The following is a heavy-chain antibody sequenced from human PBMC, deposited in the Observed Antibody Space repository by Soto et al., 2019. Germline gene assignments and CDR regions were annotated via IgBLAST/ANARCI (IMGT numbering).Heavy chain of an antibody. CDR2: INPNSGGT. CDR3: ASWFPTHDFLTGYTNPPDALVI. Sequence: GASVKVSCKASGYTFTGYYMHWVRQAPGQGLEWMGWINPNSGGTNYAQKFQGWVTMTRDTSISTAYRELSRLRSDDSAVYYCASWFPTHDFLTGYTNPPDALVIRGQRIMVTVSS. D-gene: IGHD3-9*01. CDR1: GYTFTGYY. V-gene: IGHV1-2*04. J-gene: IGHJ3*02.